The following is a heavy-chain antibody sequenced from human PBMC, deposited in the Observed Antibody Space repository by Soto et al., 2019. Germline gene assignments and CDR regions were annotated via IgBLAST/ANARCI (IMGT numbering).Heavy chain of an antibody. CDR2: IQTGGAT. D-gene: IGHD3-10*01. CDR1: GFTVSRYD. Sequence: QLVESGGGLFQAGGSTRLSCLASGFTVSRYDMAWVRQAPGKGLEWASIIQTGGATYYTDSAQGRFTISRDNSRNTVYLQMSSLRVEDTGVYSCVRVLSDSGGVDFWGQGSPITVS. CDR3: VRVLSDSGGVDF. V-gene: IGHV3-53*01. J-gene: IGHJ4*02.